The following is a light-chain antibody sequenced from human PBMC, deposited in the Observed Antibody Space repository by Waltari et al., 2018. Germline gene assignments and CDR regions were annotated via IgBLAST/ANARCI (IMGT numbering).Light chain of an antibody. V-gene: IGKV1-39*01. CDR3: QQSYTTPT. CDR1: QSINIY. CDR2: SSS. J-gene: IGKJ3*01. Sequence: DIHMTQSPSSLSAAVGDRVTITCRTSQSINIYLNWYQQRPGAAPRLLIYSSSNLHSGVPSRFSGSGSGTDFTLTISSLQPEDFTTYYCQQSYTTPTFGPGTKVDI.